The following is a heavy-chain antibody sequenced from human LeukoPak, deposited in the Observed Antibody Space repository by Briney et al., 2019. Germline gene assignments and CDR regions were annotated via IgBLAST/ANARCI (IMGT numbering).Heavy chain of an antibody. J-gene: IGHJ6*03. CDR2: INHSGSP. D-gene: IGHD6-25*01. CDR3: AGAGRTHKANKAWEERRAAASYYYYYMDV. Sequence: SETLSLTCAVYGESFSGCYWSWIRQPPGKGLGWIGEINHSGSPNYNPSRKSRVTISVDPSKIQFSLKLSSVTAADTAVYYCAGAGRTHKANKAWEERRAAASYYYYYMDVWGKGTTVTVSS. V-gene: IGHV4-34*01. CDR1: GESFSGCY.